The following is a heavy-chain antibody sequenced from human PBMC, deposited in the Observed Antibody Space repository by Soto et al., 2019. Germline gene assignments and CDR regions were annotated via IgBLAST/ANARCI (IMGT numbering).Heavy chain of an antibody. Sequence: QVQLQESGPGLVKPSETLSLPCTVSGDAISSDYWTWIRQPPGKGLEWIGNIYDSGSTDYNPSLQSRVSTSVDTSRNQLSLSLTSVTAADTALYYCARIRIVNGHWDFDPWGQGALVTVSS. CDR3: ARIRIVNGHWDFDP. D-gene: IGHD1-26*01. CDR1: GDAISSDY. J-gene: IGHJ5*02. CDR2: IYDSGST. V-gene: IGHV4-59*01.